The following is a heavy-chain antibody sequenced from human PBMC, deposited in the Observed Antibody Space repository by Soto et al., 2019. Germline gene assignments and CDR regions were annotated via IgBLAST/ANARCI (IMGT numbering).Heavy chain of an antibody. V-gene: IGHV3-11*06. CDR1: GFTFSDFY. D-gene: IGHD3-10*01. CDR3: ARVHWFDNNAEYFPH. J-gene: IGHJ1*01. CDR2: ISSSSSYT. Sequence: QVQLVESGGGLVKPGGSLRLSCAASGFTFSDFYMSWVRQAPGKGLEWVSYISSSSSYTNYADSVRGRITVSRDNAKNSLYLQMNSLRDEDTAVYYCARVHWFDNNAEYFPHWGQGTLVTVSS.